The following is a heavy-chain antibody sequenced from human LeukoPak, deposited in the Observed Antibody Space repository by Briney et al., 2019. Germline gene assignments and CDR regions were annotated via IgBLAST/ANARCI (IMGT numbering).Heavy chain of an antibody. J-gene: IGHJ4*02. CDR2: IYSRGST. CDR1: GASISSYY. CDR3: ARWFGSGSDNYFDS. Sequence: SETLTLTCSVSGASISSYYWTWIRQPPGEGLEWIGYIYSRGSTNYKPSLKSRATLSVGTSKNQVSLKLSSVTAADTAVYYCARWFGSGSDNYFDSWGQGTLVTVSS. D-gene: IGHD3-10*01. V-gene: IGHV4-59*01.